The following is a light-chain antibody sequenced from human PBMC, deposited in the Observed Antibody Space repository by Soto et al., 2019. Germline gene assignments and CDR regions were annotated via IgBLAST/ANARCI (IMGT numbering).Light chain of an antibody. Sequence: DIQMTQSPSFVSASVGDRVTITCRASQGISRWLAWYQQRPGKAPELLIYGASSLQSGVPSRFSGSESGTDFTLTIRSLQPEDFATYYCQQANSFPLTFCQGTRLEIK. J-gene: IGKJ5*01. CDR2: GAS. CDR1: QGISRW. CDR3: QQANSFPLT. V-gene: IGKV1-12*01.